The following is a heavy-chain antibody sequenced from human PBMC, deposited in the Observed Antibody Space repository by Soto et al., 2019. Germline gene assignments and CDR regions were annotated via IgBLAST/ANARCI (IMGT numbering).Heavy chain of an antibody. Sequence: PGGSLRLSCAASGFTFSSYSMNWVRQAPGKGLEWVSSISSSSTYIYYADSLKGRFTISRDNAKNSVYLQMNSLRAEDTAVYYCARKEKYSRSTSCSALTWYDPWGKETLVTVPS. J-gene: IGHJ5*02. CDR2: ISSSSTYI. V-gene: IGHV3-21*06. D-gene: IGHD2-2*01. CDR1: GFTFSSYS. CDR3: ARKEKYSRSTSCSALTWYDP.